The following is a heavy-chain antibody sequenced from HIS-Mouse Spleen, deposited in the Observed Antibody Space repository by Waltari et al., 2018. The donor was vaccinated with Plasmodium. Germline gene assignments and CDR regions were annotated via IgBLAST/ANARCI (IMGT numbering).Heavy chain of an antibody. Sequence: QVQLQQWGAGLLKPSETLSLTCAVYGGSFSGSYWRWLRQPPGKGLEWIGEINHSGSTNYNPSLKSRVTISVDTSKNQFSLKLSSVTAADTAVYYCARGRRITGTTDERWFDPWGQGTLVTVSS. CDR3: ARGRRITGTTDERWFDP. J-gene: IGHJ5*02. CDR2: INHSGST. CDR1: GGSFSGSY. D-gene: IGHD1-7*01. V-gene: IGHV4-34*01.